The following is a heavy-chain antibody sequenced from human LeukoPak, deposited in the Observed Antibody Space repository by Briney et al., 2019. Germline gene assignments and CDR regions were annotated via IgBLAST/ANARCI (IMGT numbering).Heavy chain of an antibody. V-gene: IGHV4-59*01. CDR1: GGSISSYY. J-gene: IGHJ4*02. CDR3: ARVGYDFWSGYYLDY. D-gene: IGHD3-3*01. Sequence: SETLSLTCTVSGGSISSYYWSWIRQPPGKGLEWIGHIYYSGSTNYNPSLKSRVTISVDTSKNQFSLKLSSLTAADTAVYYCARVGYDFWSGYYLDYWGQGTLVTVSS. CDR2: IYYSGST.